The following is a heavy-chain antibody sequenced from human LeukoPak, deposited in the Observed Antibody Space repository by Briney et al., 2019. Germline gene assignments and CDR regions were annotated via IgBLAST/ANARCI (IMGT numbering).Heavy chain of an antibody. CDR3: ARQGRITIFGVANYGMDV. D-gene: IGHD3-3*01. J-gene: IGHJ6*02. CDR1: GGSISSSSYY. V-gene: IGHV4-39*01. CDR2: IYYSGST. Sequence: PSETLSLTRTVSGGSISSSSYYWGWIRQPPGKGLEWIGSIYYSGSTYYNPSLKSRVTISVDTSKNQFSLKLSSVTAADTAVYYCARQGRITIFGVANYGMDVWGQGTTVTVSS.